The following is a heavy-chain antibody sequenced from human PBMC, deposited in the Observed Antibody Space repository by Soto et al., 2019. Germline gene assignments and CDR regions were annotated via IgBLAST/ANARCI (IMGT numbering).Heavy chain of an antibody. D-gene: IGHD6-19*01. CDR2: ISYDGSNK. J-gene: IGHJ1*01. Sequence: QVQVVESGGGVVQPGRSLRLSCAASGFTFSSYAMHWVRQAPGKGLDWVAVISYDGSNKYYADSVKGRFTISRDNSKNQQHLEMNSLRAGERAGYYWARDQGQWLPYFQHWGQGSLVTVSS. CDR3: ARDQGQWLPYFQH. V-gene: IGHV3-30-3*01. CDR1: GFTFSSYA.